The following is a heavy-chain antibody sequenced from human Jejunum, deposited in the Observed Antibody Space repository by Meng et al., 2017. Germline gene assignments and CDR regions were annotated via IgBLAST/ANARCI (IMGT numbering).Heavy chain of an antibody. Sequence: LGQPGAGGKKRGASVKVSRHTPVYPLSTYYIPWVPQAPGQGLEWMGRLRPRTGITSSAPAFQGRVTMTMDTSTRTVYMELSSLRSDDTAVYYCAGEPPENYCFDYWGQGTLVTVSS. CDR1: VYPLSTYY. D-gene: IGHD1-14*01. CDR2: LRPRTGIT. CDR3: AGEPPENYCFDY. V-gene: IGHV1-46*01. J-gene: IGHJ4*02.